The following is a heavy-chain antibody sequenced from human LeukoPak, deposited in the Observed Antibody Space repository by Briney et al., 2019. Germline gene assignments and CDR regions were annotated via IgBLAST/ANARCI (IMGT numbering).Heavy chain of an antibody. J-gene: IGHJ6*02. V-gene: IGHV4-34*01. D-gene: IGHD6-13*01. CDR3: ARDDWGPLGLYSSSWYEVPRDYYGMDV. CDR1: GGSFSGYY. CDR2: INHSGST. Sequence: PSETLSLTYAVYGGSFSGYYWSWIRQPPGKGLEWIGEINHSGSTNYNPSLKSRVTISVDTSKNQFSLKLGSVTAADTAVYYCARDDWGPLGLYSSSWYEVPRDYYGMDVWGQGTTVTVSS.